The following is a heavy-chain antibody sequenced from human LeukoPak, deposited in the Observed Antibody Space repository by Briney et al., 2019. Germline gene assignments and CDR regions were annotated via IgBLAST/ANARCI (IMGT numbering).Heavy chain of an antibody. CDR2: IYYSGCT. V-gene: IGHV4-39*02. Sequence: WETLSLTCTVSGGSISSTSYYWGWISQPPGKGLEWIVSIYYSGCTDYNPSLKSRDTISVDTSKNQFSLKLSSVTAADTAVYYCARETAAGTPLDYWGQGTLVTVSS. CDR3: ARETAAGTPLDY. D-gene: IGHD6-13*01. J-gene: IGHJ4*02. CDR1: GGSISSTSYY.